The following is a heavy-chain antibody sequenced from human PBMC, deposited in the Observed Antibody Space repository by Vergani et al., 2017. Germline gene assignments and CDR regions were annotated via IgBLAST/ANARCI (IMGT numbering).Heavy chain of an antibody. CDR2: FDPADGET. J-gene: IGHJ4*02. CDR3: ARDSTVKRGDY. V-gene: IGHV1-24*01. CDR1: GFTLTELS. D-gene: IGHD4-17*01. Sequence: QVQVVQSGAEVKKPGPSVKVSCKVSGFTLTELSIHWVRQAPGKGLEWMGGFDPADGETINAQKFQGRVTMPEDTSTDTAYMALSSLRSEDTAVYYCARDSTVKRGDYWGQGTLVTVSS.